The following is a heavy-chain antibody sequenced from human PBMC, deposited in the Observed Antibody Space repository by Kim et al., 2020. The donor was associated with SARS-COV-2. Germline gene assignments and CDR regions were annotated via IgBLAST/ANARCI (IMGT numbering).Heavy chain of an antibody. CDR3: ARDNYYDSPYYYYGMDV. V-gene: IGHV4-31*03. D-gene: IGHD3-22*01. CDR2: IYYSGST. Sequence: SETLSLTCTVSGGSISSGGYYWSWIRQHPGKGLEWIGYIYYSGSTYYNPSLKSRVTISVDTSKNQFSLKLSSVTAADTAVYYCARDNYYDSPYYYYGMDVWGQGTTVTVSS. CDR1: GGSISSGGYY. J-gene: IGHJ6*02.